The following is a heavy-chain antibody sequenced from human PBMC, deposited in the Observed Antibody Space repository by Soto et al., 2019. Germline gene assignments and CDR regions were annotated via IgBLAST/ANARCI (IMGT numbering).Heavy chain of an antibody. Sequence: EVQLVESGGGLVQPGGSLRLSCAASGFTVSSNSMTWVRQAPGKGLEWVSVIYSGGATYYADSVKGRFTISRDNSQNRLYLQMNRLRAEDTAVYYCARARLYGGNCGWGQGTVVTVSS. V-gene: IGHV3-66*01. D-gene: IGHD2-15*01. CDR3: ARARLYGGNCG. CDR2: IYSGGAT. CDR1: GFTVSSNS. J-gene: IGHJ4*02.